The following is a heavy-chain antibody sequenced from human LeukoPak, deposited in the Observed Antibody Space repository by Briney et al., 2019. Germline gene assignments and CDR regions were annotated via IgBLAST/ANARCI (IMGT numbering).Heavy chain of an antibody. D-gene: IGHD3-10*01. CDR3: ARTGSGSYFRWFGP. J-gene: IGHJ5*02. Sequence: SETLSLTCTVSGGSISSYYWSWIRQPPGKGLEWIGYIYYSGSTNYNPSLKSRVTISVDTSKNQFSLKLSSVTATDTAVYYCARTGSGSYFRWFGPWGQGTLVTVSS. V-gene: IGHV4-59*08. CDR1: GGSISSYY. CDR2: IYYSGST.